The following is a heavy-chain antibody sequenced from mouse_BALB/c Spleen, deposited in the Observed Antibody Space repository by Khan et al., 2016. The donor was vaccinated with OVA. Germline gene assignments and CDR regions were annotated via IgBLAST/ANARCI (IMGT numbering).Heavy chain of an antibody. CDR3: ARHSFGPFAY. CDR1: GFTFSSYA. D-gene: IGHD1-1*01. CDR2: INSDGTYT. J-gene: IGHJ3*01. V-gene: IGHV5-9-3*01. Sequence: EVELVESGGGLVKPGGSLKLSCAASGFTFSSYAMSWVRQTPEKRLEWVATINSDGTYTYYPDSVKGRFTISRDNAKNTLYLQMSSLRSEDMAMYYCARHSFGPFAYWGQGTLVTVSA.